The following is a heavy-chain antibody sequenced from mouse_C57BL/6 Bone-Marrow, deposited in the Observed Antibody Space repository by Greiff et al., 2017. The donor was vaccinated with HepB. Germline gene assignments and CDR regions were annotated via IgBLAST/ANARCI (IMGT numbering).Heavy chain of an antibody. CDR1: GYSITSGYY. CDR3: ARGSSGYPFAY. D-gene: IGHD3-2*02. J-gene: IGHJ3*01. Sequence: EVKLVESGPGLVKPSQSLSLTCSVTGYSITSGYYWNWIRQFPGNKLEWMGYISYDGSNNYNPSLKNRISITRDTSKNQFFLKLNSVTTEDTATYYCARGSSGYPFAYWGQGTLVTVSA. CDR2: ISYDGSN. V-gene: IGHV3-6*01.